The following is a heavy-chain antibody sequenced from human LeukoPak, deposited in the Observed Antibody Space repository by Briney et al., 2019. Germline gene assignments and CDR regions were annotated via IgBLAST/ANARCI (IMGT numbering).Heavy chain of an antibody. J-gene: IGHJ4*02. V-gene: IGHV4-34*01. D-gene: IGHD2-2*01. CDR1: GGSFSGYY. CDR3: ARASPLYCSSTSCHFEDI. Sequence: SETLSLTCAVYGGSFSGYYWSWIRQPPGKGLEWIGEINHSGSTNYNPSLKSRVTISVDTPKNQFSLKLSSVTAADTAVYYCARASPLYCSSTSCHFEDIWGQGTLVTVSS. CDR2: INHSGST.